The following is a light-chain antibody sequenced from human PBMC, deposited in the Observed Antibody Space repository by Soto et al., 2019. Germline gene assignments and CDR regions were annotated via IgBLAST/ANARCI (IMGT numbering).Light chain of an antibody. J-gene: IGKJ2*01. CDR2: GAS. CDR1: QSVSSNY. V-gene: IGKV3-20*01. Sequence: ETVLTQSPGTLSLSPGERATLSCRASQSVSSNYLGWYQQKPGQAPRLLIYGASKRATGIPDRFSGSGSGTDFTLTISRLEPEDFGVYYCQQYAISPYTFGRGTKVDIK. CDR3: QQYAISPYT.